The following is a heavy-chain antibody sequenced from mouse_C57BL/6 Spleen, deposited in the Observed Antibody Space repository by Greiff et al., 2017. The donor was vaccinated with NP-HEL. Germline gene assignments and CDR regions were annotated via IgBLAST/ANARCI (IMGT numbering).Heavy chain of an antibody. CDR1: GYSITSGYY. V-gene: IGHV3-6*01. CDR2: ISYDGSN. J-gene: IGHJ3*01. CDR3: ARDRLLAY. Sequence: DVQLQESGPGLVKPSQSLSLTCSVTGYSITSGYYWNWIRQFPGNKLEWMGYISYDGSNNYNPSLKNRISITRDTSKNQFFLKLNSVTTEDTATYYCARDRLLAYWGKGTLVTVSA.